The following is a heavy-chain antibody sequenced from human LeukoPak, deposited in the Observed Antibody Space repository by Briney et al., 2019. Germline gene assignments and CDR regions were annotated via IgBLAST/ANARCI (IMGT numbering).Heavy chain of an antibody. CDR3: ARPIYHRFGEFLDSGFDP. D-gene: IGHD3-10*01. J-gene: IGHJ5*02. CDR2: ISAYNGNT. V-gene: IGHV1-18*01. Sequence: VASVKVSCKASGYTFTSYGISWVRQAPGQGLEWMGWISAYNGNTNYAQKLQGRVTMTTDTSTSTAYMELRSLRSDDTAVYYCARPIYHRFGEFLDSGFDPWGQGTLVTVSS. CDR1: GYTFTSYG.